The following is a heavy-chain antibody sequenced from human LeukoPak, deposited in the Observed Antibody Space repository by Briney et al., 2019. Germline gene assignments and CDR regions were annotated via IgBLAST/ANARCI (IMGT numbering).Heavy chain of an antibody. V-gene: IGHV1-46*01. CDR2: INPSGGST. CDR1: GYTFTSYY. D-gene: IGHD4-17*01. Sequence: ASVKVFCKASGYTFTSYYMHWVRQAPGQGLEWMGIINPSGGSTSYAQKFQGRVTMTRDTSTSTVYMELSSLRSEDTAVYYCAREMHDYGDYNWFDPWCQGTLVTVSS. J-gene: IGHJ5*02. CDR3: AREMHDYGDYNWFDP.